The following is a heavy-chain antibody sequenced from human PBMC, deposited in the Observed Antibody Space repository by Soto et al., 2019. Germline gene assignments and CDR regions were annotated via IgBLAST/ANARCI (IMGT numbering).Heavy chain of an antibody. CDR2: ISGRDGST. CDR1: GFTFSSYA. V-gene: IGHV3-23*01. D-gene: IGHD6-19*01. J-gene: IGHJ4*02. Sequence: GGSLRLSCAASGFTFSSYAMSWVRQAPGKGLEWVSAISGRDGSTYYADSVKGRFTISRDNSKNTLYLQMNSLRAEDTAVYYCAKPKAVAGTAEYYFDYWGQGTLVTVSS. CDR3: AKPKAVAGTAEYYFDY.